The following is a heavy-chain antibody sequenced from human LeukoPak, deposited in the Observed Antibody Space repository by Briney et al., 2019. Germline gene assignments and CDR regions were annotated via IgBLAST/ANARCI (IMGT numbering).Heavy chain of an antibody. J-gene: IGHJ4*02. CDR2: ISYDGSNK. CDR3: ARDLVRGVRDIDY. CDR1: GVTFSSYA. Sequence: GGSLRLSCAASGVTFSSYAMHWVRQAPGKGLEWVAVISYDGSNKYYADSVKGRFTISRDNSKNTLYLQMNSLRAEDTAVYYCARDLVRGVRDIDYWGQGTLVTVSS. D-gene: IGHD3-10*01. V-gene: IGHV3-30*04.